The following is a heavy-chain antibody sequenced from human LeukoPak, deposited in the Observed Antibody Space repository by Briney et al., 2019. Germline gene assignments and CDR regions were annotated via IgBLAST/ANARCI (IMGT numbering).Heavy chain of an antibody. Sequence: SETLSLTCAVYGGSFSGYYWSWIRQPPGKGLEWIGEINHSGSTNYNPSLKSRVTISVDTSKNQFSLKLSSVTAADTAVYYCARGVLLWSGELCWFDPGGQGPLVTVPS. J-gene: IGHJ5*02. D-gene: IGHD3-10*01. CDR1: GGSFSGYY. CDR3: ARGVLLWSGELCWFDP. V-gene: IGHV4-34*01. CDR2: INHSGST.